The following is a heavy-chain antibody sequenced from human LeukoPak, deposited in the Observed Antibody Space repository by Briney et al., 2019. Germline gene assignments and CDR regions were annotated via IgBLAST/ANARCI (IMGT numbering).Heavy chain of an antibody. V-gene: IGHV1-69*13. CDR2: IIPIFGTA. D-gene: IGHD3-3*01. Sequence: ASVKVSCKASGGTFSSYAISWVRQAPGQGLEWMGGIIPIFGTANYAQKFQGRVTITADESTSTAYMELSSLRSDDTAVYYCARDREAYYYDASKPAHWGQGTLVTVSS. CDR1: GGTFSSYA. CDR3: ARDREAYYYDASKPAH. J-gene: IGHJ4*02.